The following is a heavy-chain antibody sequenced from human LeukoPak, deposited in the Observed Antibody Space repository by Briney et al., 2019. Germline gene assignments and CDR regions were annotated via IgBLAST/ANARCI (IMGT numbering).Heavy chain of an antibody. Sequence: SETLSLTCTVSGASISSYYWSWIRQPPGKGLEWLGYIYYSGSTNYNPSLKSRVTISVDTSKNQFSLKLSSVTAADTAVYYCAREHSSSSVVTAISDAFDIWGQGTMVTVSS. CDR2: IYYSGST. J-gene: IGHJ3*02. CDR3: AREHSSSSVVTAISDAFDI. D-gene: IGHD2-21*02. CDR1: GASISSYY. V-gene: IGHV4-59*01.